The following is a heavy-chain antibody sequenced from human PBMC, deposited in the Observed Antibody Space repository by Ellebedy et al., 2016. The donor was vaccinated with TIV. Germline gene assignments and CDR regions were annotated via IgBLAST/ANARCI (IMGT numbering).Heavy chain of an antibody. CDR2: IYYSGST. CDR3: ATQGWFGELLRWDY. J-gene: IGHJ4*02. CDR1: GGSISSYY. D-gene: IGHD3-10*01. V-gene: IGHV4-59*08. Sequence: SETLSLTCTVSGGSISSYYRSWIRQPPGKGLEWIGYIYYSGSTNYNPSLKSRVTISVDTSKNQFSLKLSSVTAADTAVYYCATQGWFGELLRWDYWGQGTLVTVSS.